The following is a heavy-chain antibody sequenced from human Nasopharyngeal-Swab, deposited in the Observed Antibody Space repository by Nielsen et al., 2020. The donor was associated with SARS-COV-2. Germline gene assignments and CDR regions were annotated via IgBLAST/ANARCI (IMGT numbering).Heavy chain of an antibody. CDR2: IYGGGTT. D-gene: IGHD5-24*01. V-gene: IGHV3-53*01. CDR1: GFSVTNSH. CDR3: ARDPRGDGYSFFDY. Sequence: GESLKISCAASGFSVTNSHMNWIRQAPGKGLEWVSVIYGGGTTEYADSVRGRFTISRDRSGNTLYLQMNSLRADDTAIYYCARDPRGDGYSFFDYWGQGTEVTVSS. J-gene: IGHJ4*02.